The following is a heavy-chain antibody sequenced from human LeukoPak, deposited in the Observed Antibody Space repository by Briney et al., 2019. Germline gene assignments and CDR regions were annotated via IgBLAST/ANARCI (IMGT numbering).Heavy chain of an antibody. CDR3: AKDRLSKWGLDAFDI. J-gene: IGHJ3*02. CDR2: ISGSGGST. V-gene: IGHV3-23*01. CDR1: GFTFTSYD. Sequence: PGGSLRLSCAASGFTFTSYDVSWVRQAPEKGLEWVSAISGSGGSTYHADSVKGRFTISRDNSKNTVYLQMNSLRAEDTAIYYCAKDRLSKWGLDAFDIWGQGTMVTVSS. D-gene: IGHD7-27*01.